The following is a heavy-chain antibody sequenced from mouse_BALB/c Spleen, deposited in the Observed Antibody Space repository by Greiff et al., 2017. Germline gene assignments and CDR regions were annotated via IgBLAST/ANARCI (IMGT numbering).Heavy chain of an antibody. CDR2: TWWDDVK. V-gene: IGHV8-8*01. D-gene: IGHD2-4*01. CDR1: GFSLSTYGMG. Sequence: QVTLKVSGPGLLQPSQSLSLSCSFSGFSLSTYGMGVGWLRQPSGKGLEWLAHTWWDDVKSYNPALKSQLTISKDTSSSQVFLKITIVDTADTATYYCARIDYDDQGLAYWGQGTLVTVSA. CDR3: ARIDYDDQGLAY. J-gene: IGHJ3*01.